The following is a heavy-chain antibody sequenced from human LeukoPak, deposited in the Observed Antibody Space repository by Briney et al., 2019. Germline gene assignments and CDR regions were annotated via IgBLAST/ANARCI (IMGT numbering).Heavy chain of an antibody. Sequence: GGSLRLSCAASGFTFSSYSMNWVRQAPGKGLEWVSSISSSRSYIYYADSVKGRFTISRDNAKNSLYLQMNSLRAEDTAVYYCARAGGYAVMGFDYWGQGTLVTVSS. CDR1: GFTFSSYS. CDR2: ISSSRSYI. D-gene: IGHD5-12*01. V-gene: IGHV3-21*01. CDR3: ARAGGYAVMGFDY. J-gene: IGHJ4*02.